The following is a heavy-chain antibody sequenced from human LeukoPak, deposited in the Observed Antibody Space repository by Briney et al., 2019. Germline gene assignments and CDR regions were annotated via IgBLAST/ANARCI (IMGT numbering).Heavy chain of an antibody. CDR1: GYTFTSYG. CDR2: ISAYNGNT. V-gene: IGHV1-18*01. CDR3: ARRGYSGYDSKYYYYYMDV. Sequence: ASVKVSCKASGYTFTSYGISWVRQAPGQGLEWMGWISAYNGNTNYAQKLQGRVTMTTDTSTSTAYMELRSLRSDDTAVYYCARRGYSGYDSKYYYYYMDVWGKGTTVTVSS. J-gene: IGHJ6*03. D-gene: IGHD5-12*01.